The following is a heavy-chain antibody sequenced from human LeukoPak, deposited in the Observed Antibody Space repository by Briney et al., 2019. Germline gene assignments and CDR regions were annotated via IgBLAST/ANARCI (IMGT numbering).Heavy chain of an antibody. Sequence: GGSLRLSCAASGFTFSSYEMNWVRQAPGKGLEWVPYISSSGSTIYYADSVKGRFTISRDNAKNSLYLQMNSLRAEDTAVYYCARDPGGGYGDYWGQGTLATVSS. CDR1: GFTFSSYE. D-gene: IGHD5-12*01. CDR2: ISSSGSTI. V-gene: IGHV3-48*03. CDR3: ARDPGGGYGDY. J-gene: IGHJ4*02.